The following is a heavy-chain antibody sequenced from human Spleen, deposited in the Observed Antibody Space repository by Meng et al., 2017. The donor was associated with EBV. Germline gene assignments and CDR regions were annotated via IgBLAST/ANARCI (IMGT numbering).Heavy chain of an antibody. V-gene: IGHV3-30-3*01. D-gene: IGHD5-18*01. CDR1: GFTFSSYA. Sequence: QVQLVVSGGGVVEPERSLGLSCAVSGFTFSSYAMHWVRQAPGRGLDWVAVVSYDGNNKFYADPVKGRLTISRDNSKNTLYLQMNSLRIEDTAVYYCARAQGTWSVGYSYGFDYWGQGTLVTVSS. CDR2: VSYDGNNK. CDR3: ARAQGTWSVGYSYGFDY. J-gene: IGHJ4*02.